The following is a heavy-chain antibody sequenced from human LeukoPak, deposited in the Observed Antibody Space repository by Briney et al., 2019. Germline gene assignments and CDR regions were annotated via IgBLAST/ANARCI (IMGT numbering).Heavy chain of an antibody. CDR3: AKVKASNCYNTWEDWVGP. CDR1: GFTFSSYA. CDR2: ISGGGGST. J-gene: IGHJ5*02. D-gene: IGHD5-24*01. Sequence: GGSLRLSCAASGFTFSSYAMSWVRQAPGKGLEWVSAISGGGGSTYYADSVKGRFTISRDNSKNTLYLQMNSLRAEDTAVYYCAKVKASNCYNTWEDWVGPWGQGTLVTVFS. V-gene: IGHV3-23*01.